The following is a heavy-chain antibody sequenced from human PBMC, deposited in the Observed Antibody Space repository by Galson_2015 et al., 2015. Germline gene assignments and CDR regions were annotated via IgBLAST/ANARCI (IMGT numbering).Heavy chain of an antibody. J-gene: IGHJ4*02. CDR1: GGTLSSYV. CDR3: AREAVGATFAF. CDR2: IIPFSGTT. Sequence: SVKVSCKASGGTLSSYVINWVRQAPGQGLEWMGRIIPFSGTTNYAQKFQGRVAITADESTGTAYMELNSLTSEDTAVYYCAREAVGATFAFWGQGALVTVSS. V-gene: IGHV1-69*13. D-gene: IGHD1-26*01.